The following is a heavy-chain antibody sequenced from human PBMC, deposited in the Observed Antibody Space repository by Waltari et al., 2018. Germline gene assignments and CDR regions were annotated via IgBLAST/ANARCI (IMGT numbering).Heavy chain of an antibody. CDR3: GRSMYV. V-gene: IGHV3-74*01. Sequence: EEQLVESGGNLVQPGGSLRLSCAASGFSMSSYWMYWVRQAPGKGLGWVSRISNDGSVTGYADSVKGRFTISRDNAKNTLYLQMNSLRPEDTAVYYCGRSMYVWGHGTTVTVSS. CDR2: ISNDGSVT. J-gene: IGHJ6*02. CDR1: GFSMSSYW.